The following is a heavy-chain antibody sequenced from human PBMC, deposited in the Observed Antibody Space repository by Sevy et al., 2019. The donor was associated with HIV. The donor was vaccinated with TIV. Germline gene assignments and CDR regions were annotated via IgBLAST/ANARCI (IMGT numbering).Heavy chain of an antibody. CDR3: AREVEPFYSAKYPLHS. CDR1: GFTFSSYS. V-gene: IGHV3-21*01. Sequence: GGSLRLSCAVSGFTFSSYSMNWVRQAPGKGLEWVSSISSSSNYIYYADSLRGRFTISRDNAKNSLYLQMNSLRAEDTAVYYCAREVEPFYSAKYPLHSWGQGTLVTVSS. D-gene: IGHD3-3*02. J-gene: IGHJ4*02. CDR2: ISSSSNYI.